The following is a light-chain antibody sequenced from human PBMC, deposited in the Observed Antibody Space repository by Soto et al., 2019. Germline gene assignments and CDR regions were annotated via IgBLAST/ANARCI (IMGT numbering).Light chain of an antibody. J-gene: IGKJ2*01. CDR2: GVF. Sequence: TVLTQSPGTVSLSPGERATLSCTTSQSVRRNYLAWYQQKPGQAPRLLIYGVFSRATGIPDRFSGSWSGTDFPLTISRLEPEDSAVYYFHHKDGSPRTFGTGT. CDR3: HHKDGSPRT. V-gene: IGKV3-20*01. CDR1: QSVRRNY.